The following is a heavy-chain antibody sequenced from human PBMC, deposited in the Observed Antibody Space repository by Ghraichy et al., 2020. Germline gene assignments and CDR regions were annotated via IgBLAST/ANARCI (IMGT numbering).Heavy chain of an antibody. Sequence: ESLNISCTVSGGSISSYYWSWIRQPPGKGLEWIGYIYYSGSTNYNPSLKSRVTISVDTSKNQFSLKLSSVTAADTAVYYCARVNYGDYWTTIDYWGQGTLVTVSS. CDR2: IYYSGST. V-gene: IGHV4-59*01. J-gene: IGHJ4*02. D-gene: IGHD4-17*01. CDR1: GGSISSYY. CDR3: ARVNYGDYWTTIDY.